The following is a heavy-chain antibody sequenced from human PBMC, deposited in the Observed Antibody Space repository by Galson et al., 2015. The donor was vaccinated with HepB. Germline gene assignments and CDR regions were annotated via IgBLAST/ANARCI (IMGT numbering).Heavy chain of an antibody. Sequence: SVKVSCKASGYTFTTYGITWVRQAPGQRLEWMGWISPYNGNTNYPQKFQGRVTMATDTSTSTAYMDLRSLRSDDTAVYYCARDFGAAALYPWGQGTLSPSPQ. J-gene: IGHJ5*02. CDR2: ISPYNGNT. V-gene: IGHV1-18*01. CDR1: GYTFTTYG. CDR3: ARDFGAAALYP. D-gene: IGHD3-10*01.